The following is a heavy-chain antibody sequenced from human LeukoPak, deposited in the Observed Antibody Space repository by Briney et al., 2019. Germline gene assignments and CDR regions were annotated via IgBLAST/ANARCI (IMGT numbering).Heavy chain of an antibody. CDR2: IWYDGSNK. J-gene: IGHJ4*02. V-gene: IGHV3-33*06. Sequence: GRSLRLSCAAAGFTFSSYGMHWVCQAAGKGLEWVAVIWYDGSNKYYADSVKGRFTISRDNSKNTLYLQMHSLRAEDTAVYYCAKEDYYDSSGYFDYWGQGTLVTVSS. CDR3: AKEDYYDSSGYFDY. D-gene: IGHD3-22*01. CDR1: GFTFSSYG.